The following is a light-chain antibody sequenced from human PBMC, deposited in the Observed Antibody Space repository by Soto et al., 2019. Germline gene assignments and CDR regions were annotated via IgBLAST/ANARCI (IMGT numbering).Light chain of an antibody. Sequence: QSVLTQSPSVSGTPGQRVTISCSGGGSNIGNHFVYWHQQLPGMAPRLLIYKNGQRPSGIPDRFSGSKSGTSASLAISGLRSEDEADYYCATWDDSVSGVVFGGGTKLTVL. CDR3: ATWDDSVSGVV. CDR2: KNG. V-gene: IGLV1-47*01. J-gene: IGLJ2*01. CDR1: GSNIGNHF.